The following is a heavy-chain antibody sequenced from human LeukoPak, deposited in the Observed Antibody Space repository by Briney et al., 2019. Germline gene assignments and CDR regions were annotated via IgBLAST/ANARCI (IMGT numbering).Heavy chain of an antibody. D-gene: IGHD3-22*01. V-gene: IGHV4-4*07. Sequence: SETLSLTCTVSGGSIRSYYWSWIRQPAGKGLEWIGHIHNSGGANYSPSLKSRVTMSVDTSKNQFSLKLSSVTAADTAVYYCARDYYDSRGLEYYFDYWGQGTLVTFSS. J-gene: IGHJ4*02. CDR2: IHNSGGA. CDR3: ARDYYDSRGLEYYFDY. CDR1: GGSIRSYY.